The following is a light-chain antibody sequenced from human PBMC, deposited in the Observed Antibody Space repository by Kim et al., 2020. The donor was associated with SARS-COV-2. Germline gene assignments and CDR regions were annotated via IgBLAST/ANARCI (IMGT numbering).Light chain of an antibody. J-gene: IGKJ2*01. CDR3: QHYGDSPLYT. CDR1: QSVNSEY. V-gene: IGKV3-20*01. CDR2: GAS. Sequence: EIVLTQSPSILSLSPGERATLSCRASQSVNSEYLAWYQQKPGQAPRVLIYGASRRSTGIPDRFSGSGSGTDFTLSISRLEPEDFAVYYCQHYGDSPLYTFGQGTKVDIK.